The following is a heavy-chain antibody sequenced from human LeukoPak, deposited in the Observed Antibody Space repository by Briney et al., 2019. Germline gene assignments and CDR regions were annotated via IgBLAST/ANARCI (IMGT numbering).Heavy chain of an antibody. CDR1: GFTISGHY. J-gene: IGHJ4*02. CDR3: ARDRPYGGYDGFDY. CDR2: THTDGNT. Sequence: GGSLRLSCAASGFTISGHYMSWVRQAPGKGLEWVSVTHTDGNTYYADSVVGRFAISRDNSKNTLSLQMNSLRAEDTAVYYCARDRPYGGYDGFDYWGQGTLVTVSS. D-gene: IGHD5-12*01. V-gene: IGHV3-66*01.